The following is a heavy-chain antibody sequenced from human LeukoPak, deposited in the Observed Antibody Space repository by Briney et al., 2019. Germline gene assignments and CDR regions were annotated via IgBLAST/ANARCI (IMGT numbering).Heavy chain of an antibody. CDR3: ARLPLRSIAVGYYGMDV. V-gene: IGHV1-69*13. Sequence: SVKVSCKASGGTFSSYAISWVRQAPGQGLEWMGGIIPISGTANYAQKFQGRVTITADEFTSTAYMELSSLRSEDTAVYYCARLPLRSIAVGYYGMDVWGQGTTVTVSS. D-gene: IGHD6-6*01. CDR2: IIPISGTA. J-gene: IGHJ6*02. CDR1: GGTFSSYA.